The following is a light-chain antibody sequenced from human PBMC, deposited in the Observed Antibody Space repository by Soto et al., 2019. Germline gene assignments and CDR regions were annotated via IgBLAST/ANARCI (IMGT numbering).Light chain of an antibody. CDR1: SSNIGSNY. CDR2: RNN. CDR3: AAWDDSLSGRV. Sequence: HSVLTQPPSASGSPGQRVAISCSGSSSNIGSNYVYWYQQLPGTAPKLLIYRNNQRPSGVPDRFSGSKSGTSASLAISGLRSEDEADYYCAAWDDSLSGRVFGNGTKVTVL. V-gene: IGLV1-47*01. J-gene: IGLJ1*01.